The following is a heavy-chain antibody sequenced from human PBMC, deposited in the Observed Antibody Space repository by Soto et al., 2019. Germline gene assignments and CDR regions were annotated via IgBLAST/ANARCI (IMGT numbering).Heavy chain of an antibody. V-gene: IGHV3-33*01. CDR3: ASGSGSYYRGSLYYFDY. Sequence: GGSLRLSCAASGFTFSSYGMHWVRQAPGKGLEWVAVIWYDGSNKYYADSVKGRFTISRDNSKNTLYLQMNSLRAEDTAVYYCASGSGSYYRGSLYYFDYWGQGTLVTVSS. D-gene: IGHD1-26*01. CDR1: GFTFSSYG. CDR2: IWYDGSNK. J-gene: IGHJ4*02.